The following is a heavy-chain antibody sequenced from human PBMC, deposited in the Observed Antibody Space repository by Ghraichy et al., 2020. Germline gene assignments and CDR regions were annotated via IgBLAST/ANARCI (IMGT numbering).Heavy chain of an antibody. CDR1: GGSISSSSYY. CDR2: IYYSGST. Sequence: SETLSLTCTVSGGSISSSSYYWGWIRQPPGKGLEWIGSIYYSGSTYYNPSLKSRVTISVDTSKNQFSLKLSSVTAADTAVYYCARRRVVAATVYYYYGMDVWGQGTTVTVSS. J-gene: IGHJ6*02. V-gene: IGHV4-39*07. CDR3: ARRRVVAATVYYYYGMDV. D-gene: IGHD2-15*01.